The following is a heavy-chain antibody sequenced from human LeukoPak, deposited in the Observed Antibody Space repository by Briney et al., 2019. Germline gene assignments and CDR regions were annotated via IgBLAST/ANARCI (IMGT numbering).Heavy chain of an antibody. CDR3: ARSDSWSPFDY. Sequence: SETLSLTCSVSGGSINNYYWNWIRQPPGKGLEWIGYIYYSGSTNYNPSLKSRVTISVDTSKNQFSLKLSSVTAADTAVYYCARSDSWSPFDYWGQGTLVTVSS. CDR1: GGSINNYY. J-gene: IGHJ4*02. D-gene: IGHD6-13*01. V-gene: IGHV4-59*01. CDR2: IYYSGST.